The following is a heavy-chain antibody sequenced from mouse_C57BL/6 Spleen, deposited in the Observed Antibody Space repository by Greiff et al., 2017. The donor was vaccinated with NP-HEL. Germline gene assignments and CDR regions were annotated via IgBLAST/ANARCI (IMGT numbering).Heavy chain of an antibody. Sequence: EVKLVESGGGLVKPGGSLKLSCAASGFTFSSYAMSWVRQTPEKRLEWVATISDGGSYTYYPDNVKGRFTISRDNAKNNLYLQMSHLKAEDTAMYYGSRGGYYGSSDYWGQGTTLTVSS. CDR1: GFTFSSYA. V-gene: IGHV5-4*03. D-gene: IGHD1-1*01. CDR2: ISDGGSYT. J-gene: IGHJ2*01. CDR3: SRGGYYGSSDY.